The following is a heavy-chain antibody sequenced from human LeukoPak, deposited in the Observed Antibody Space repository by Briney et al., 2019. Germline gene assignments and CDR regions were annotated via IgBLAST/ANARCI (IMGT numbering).Heavy chain of an antibody. CDR1: GYTFTNYY. D-gene: IGHD6-13*01. CDR3: ARDRSGSRWRWFDP. CDR2: INPTGGSA. V-gene: IGHV1-46*01. J-gene: IGHJ5*02. Sequence: ASVKVSCKASGYTFTNYYIHWVRQAPGQGLEWMGIINPTGGSASYAQKFQGRVSMTSDTSTSTLYLELSGLRSEDTAVYYCARDRSGSRWRWFDPWGQGTLVTVSS.